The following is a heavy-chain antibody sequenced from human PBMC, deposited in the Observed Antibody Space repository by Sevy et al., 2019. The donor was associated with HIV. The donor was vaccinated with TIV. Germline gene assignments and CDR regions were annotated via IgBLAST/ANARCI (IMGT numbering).Heavy chain of an antibody. CDR1: GFTFSRYA. J-gene: IGHJ4*02. CDR3: ARKYDSSGYFDY. V-gene: IGHV3-23*01. Sequence: GGSLRLSCAASGFTFSRYAMNWVRQAPGKGLEWVSGISGSGGSGEKTNYADPLKGRFTIYRDDSKNSLYLQLNSLRAEDTAIYYCARKYDSSGYFDYWGQGTLFTVSS. CDR2: ISGSGGSGEKT. D-gene: IGHD3-22*01.